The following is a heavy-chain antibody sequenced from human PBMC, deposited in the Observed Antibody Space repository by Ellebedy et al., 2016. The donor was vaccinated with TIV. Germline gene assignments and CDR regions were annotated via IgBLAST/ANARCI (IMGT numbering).Heavy chain of an antibody. CDR3: ARAGIARARDY. D-gene: IGHD6-13*01. Sequence: PGGSLRLSCAASGFTFSNYWMSWVRQAPGKGLEWVASIKEDGSETNYAGSMKGRITISRDNAKNSLYLQMNRLRAEDTAVYYCARAGIARARDYWGQGTLVTVSS. V-gene: IGHV3-7*01. CDR2: IKEDGSET. CDR1: GFTFSNYW. J-gene: IGHJ4*02.